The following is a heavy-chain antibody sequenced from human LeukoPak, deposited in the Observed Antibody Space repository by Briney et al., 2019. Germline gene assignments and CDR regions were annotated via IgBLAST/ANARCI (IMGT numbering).Heavy chain of an antibody. CDR1: GFTFRSSA. V-gene: IGHV3-23*01. Sequence: GGSLRLSCAASGFTFRSSAMTWVRQAPGKGLGWVSVIDDRGETTYYADSVKGRFTISRDNSKNTLYLQLTSLRVEDTAVYYCAKVATWTYFDSWGQGTLVTVSS. CDR3: AKVATWTYFDS. J-gene: IGHJ4*02. D-gene: IGHD3/OR15-3a*01. CDR2: IDDRGETT.